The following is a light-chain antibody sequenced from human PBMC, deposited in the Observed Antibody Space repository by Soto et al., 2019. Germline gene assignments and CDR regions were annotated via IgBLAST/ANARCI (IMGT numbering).Light chain of an antibody. Sequence: EIVLTQSPGTLSLSPGERATLSCRASQSVSSSYLAWYQQKPGQAPRLLIYGASSRATSIPDRFSGSGSGTDFTLTISRMEPEDFAVYYCQQYGSSLLTFGPGTKVDIK. V-gene: IGKV3-20*01. CDR1: QSVSSSY. CDR2: GAS. J-gene: IGKJ3*01. CDR3: QQYGSSLLT.